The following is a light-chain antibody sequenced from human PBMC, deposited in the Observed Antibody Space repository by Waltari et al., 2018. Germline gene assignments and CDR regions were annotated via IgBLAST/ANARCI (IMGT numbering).Light chain of an antibody. J-gene: IGKJ2*01. Sequence: EIVLTQSPATLSLSPGERATLPCRASQSVSSYLAWYQQKPGQAPRLLIYDASTRATGIPARFSGSGSGTDFTLTISSLEPEDFAVYYCQQRSNWMYTFGQGTKLEIK. CDR2: DAS. CDR1: QSVSSY. CDR3: QQRSNWMYT. V-gene: IGKV3-11*01.